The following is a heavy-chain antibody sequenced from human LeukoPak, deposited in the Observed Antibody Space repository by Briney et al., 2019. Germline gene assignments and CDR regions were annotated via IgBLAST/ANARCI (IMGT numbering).Heavy chain of an antibody. CDR1: GYTFTGFY. CDR3: VRDRTKYCSSTSCPLDY. Sequence: ASVTVSCKASGYTFTGFYMHWVRQAPGQGLEWMGWINPYSGGTNYAQKFQGRVTMTRDTSISTAYMELSRLRSDDTAVYYCVRDRTKYCSSTSCPLDYWGQGTLATVSS. D-gene: IGHD2-2*01. V-gene: IGHV1-2*02. CDR2: INPYSGGT. J-gene: IGHJ4*02.